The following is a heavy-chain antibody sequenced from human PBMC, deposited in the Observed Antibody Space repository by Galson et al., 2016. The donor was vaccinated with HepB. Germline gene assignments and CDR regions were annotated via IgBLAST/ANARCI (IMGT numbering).Heavy chain of an antibody. CDR3: ARGWYSNSSPCFDY. D-gene: IGHD6-6*01. CDR1: GFTFSTYS. V-gene: IGHV3-48*02. J-gene: IGHJ4*02. CDR2: ISSGSSTI. Sequence: SLRLSFAASGFTFSTYSMNWVRQAPGKGLEWVSYISSGSSTIYYAHSVKGRFTITRDNAKNSLYLQMNSLRDEDTAVYYCARGWYSNSSPCFDYWGQGTLVTVSS.